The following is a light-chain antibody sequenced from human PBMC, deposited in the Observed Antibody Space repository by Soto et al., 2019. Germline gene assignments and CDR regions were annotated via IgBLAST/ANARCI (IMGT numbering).Light chain of an antibody. CDR2: DAS. Sequence: SPGTLSLSPKERATLSCRASQSVSYYLAWYQQKPGQAPRLLIYDASSRATGVPDRFSGSGSGTDFTLTISRLEPEDFAVYYCQQDGSSLWTFAQG. J-gene: IGKJ1*01. V-gene: IGKV3-20*01. CDR1: QSVSYY. CDR3: QQDGSSLWT.